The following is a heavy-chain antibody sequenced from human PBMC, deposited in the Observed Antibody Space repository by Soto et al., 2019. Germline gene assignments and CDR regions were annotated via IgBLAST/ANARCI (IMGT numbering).Heavy chain of an antibody. CDR2: IDPSDSYT. CDR3: ARMGRGILWFGEAPGYYGMDV. CDR1: GYSFTSYW. D-gene: IGHD3-10*01. V-gene: IGHV5-10-1*01. J-gene: IGHJ6*02. Sequence: LKISCKGSGYSFTSYWISWVRQMPGKGLEWMGRIDPSDSYTNYSPSFQGHVTISADKSISTAYLQWSSLKASDTAMYYCARMGRGILWFGEAPGYYGMDVWGHGTTVTVSS.